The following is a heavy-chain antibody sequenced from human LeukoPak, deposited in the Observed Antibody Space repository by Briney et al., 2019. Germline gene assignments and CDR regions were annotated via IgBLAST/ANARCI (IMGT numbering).Heavy chain of an antibody. V-gene: IGHV4-59*01. J-gene: IGHJ1*01. CDR2: IGYTGTS. Sequence: SETLSLTCTVSGGSITANLWSWIRQPPGKGLEWIGYIGYTGTSDYSPSLKSRVTMSVDTSKAQFSLRLSSVTAADTAVYYCAKGSGYFPAWGQGILVTVS. D-gene: IGHD3-10*01. CDR3: AKGSGYFPA. CDR1: GGSITANL.